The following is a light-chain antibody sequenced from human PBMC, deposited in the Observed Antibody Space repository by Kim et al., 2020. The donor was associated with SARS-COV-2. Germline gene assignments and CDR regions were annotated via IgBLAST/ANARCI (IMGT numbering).Light chain of an antibody. CDR3: NSRDSSGNLV. CDR1: SHRSYY. Sequence: SSELTQDPAVSVALGQTVRITCQGDSHRSYYASWYQQKPGQAPVLVIYGKNNRPSGIPDRFSGSSSGNTASLTITGAQAEDEADYYCNSRDSSGNLVFGGGTQLTVL. J-gene: IGLJ2*01. CDR2: GKN. V-gene: IGLV3-19*01.